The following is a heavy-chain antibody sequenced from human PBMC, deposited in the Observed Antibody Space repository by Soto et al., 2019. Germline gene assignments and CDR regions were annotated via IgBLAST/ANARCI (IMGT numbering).Heavy chain of an antibody. Sequence: QVQLVQSGAEVKKPGASVKVSCKASGYTFTSYGISWVRQAPGQGLEWMGWIRAYNGNTNYAQKLQGRVTMTTDTAASTAAMELRSLSSDDTAVYYCVRERPTMDVWGHGTTVTVSS. CDR1: GYTFTSYG. CDR3: VRERPTMDV. V-gene: IGHV1-18*01. J-gene: IGHJ6*02. CDR2: IRAYNGNT.